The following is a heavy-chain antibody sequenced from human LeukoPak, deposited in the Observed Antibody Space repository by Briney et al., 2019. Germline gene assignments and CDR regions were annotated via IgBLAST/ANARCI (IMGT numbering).Heavy chain of an antibody. V-gene: IGHV3-23*01. CDR3: AKSAPYYFDC. Sequence: GGSLRLSCAASGFPFSSYSMNWVRQAPGKGLEWLSSITATGGNTYYADSVKGRFTVSRDNSKNTLYLQMDSLRAEDTAVYYCAKSAPYYFDCWGQGTLVTVSS. CDR1: GFPFSSYS. CDR2: ITATGGNT. J-gene: IGHJ4*02. D-gene: IGHD6-25*01.